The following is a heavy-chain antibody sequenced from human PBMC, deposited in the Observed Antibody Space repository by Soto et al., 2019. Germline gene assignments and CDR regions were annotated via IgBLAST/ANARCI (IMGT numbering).Heavy chain of an antibody. CDR2: IDWDEDK. D-gene: IGHD3-10*01. CDR3: ARGVASYYYDY. CDR1: GFSLSTSGMR. V-gene: IGHV2-70*04. J-gene: IGHJ4*02. Sequence: GPTLVNPTHILTLTCTFSGFSLSTSGMRVSWIRQPPGKALEWLARIDWDEDKFYSTSLKTRLTISKDTSKNQVVLTMTNMDPVDTATYYCARGVASYYYDYWGQGTLVTVSS.